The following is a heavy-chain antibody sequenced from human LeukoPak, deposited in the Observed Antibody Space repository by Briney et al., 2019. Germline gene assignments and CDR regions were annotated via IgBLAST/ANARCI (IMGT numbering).Heavy chain of an antibody. Sequence: PSETLSLTCAVYGGSFSGYYWSWIRQPPGKGLEWIGEINHSGSTNYNPSLKSRVTISVDKSKNQFSVKLSSVTAADTAVYYGARETSSGWYRIDYWGQGTLVTVSS. V-gene: IGHV4-34*01. CDR3: ARETSSGWYRIDY. D-gene: IGHD6-19*01. CDR2: INHSGST. CDR1: GGSFSGYY. J-gene: IGHJ4*02.